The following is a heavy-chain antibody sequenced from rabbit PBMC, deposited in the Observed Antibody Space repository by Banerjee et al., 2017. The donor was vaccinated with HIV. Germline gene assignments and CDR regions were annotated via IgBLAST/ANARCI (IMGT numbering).Heavy chain of an antibody. CDR2: IYVGTSGST. J-gene: IGHJ4*01. Sequence: QSLEESGGDLVKPGASLTLTCTASGFSFSSNYYMCWVRQAPGKGLEWIACIYVGTSGSTYHANWAKGRVTISKTSSTTVTLQMTSLTAADTATYFCARDYTGYGYATPFNLWGPGTLVT. V-gene: IGHV1S40*01. CDR3: ARDYTGYGYATPFNL. CDR1: GFSFSSNYY. D-gene: IGHD6-1*01.